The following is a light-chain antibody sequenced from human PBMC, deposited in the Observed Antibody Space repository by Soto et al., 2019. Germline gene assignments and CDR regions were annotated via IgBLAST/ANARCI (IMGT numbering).Light chain of an antibody. CDR1: SSNIGINY. CDR2: DNN. Sequence: QSVLTQPPSVSAAPGQKVTISCSGSSSNIGINYVSWYQQLPGTAPKLLIYDNNKRPSGIPDRFSASKSGTSATLGITGLQTGDEADYYCGTCDSSLSAGHVVFGGGTKLTVL. V-gene: IGLV1-51*01. J-gene: IGLJ2*01. CDR3: GTCDSSLSAGHVV.